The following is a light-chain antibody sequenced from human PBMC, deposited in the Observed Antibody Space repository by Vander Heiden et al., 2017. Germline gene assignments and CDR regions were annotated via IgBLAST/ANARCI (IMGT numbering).Light chain of an antibody. CDR3: YSTDSSGKRGV. J-gene: IGLJ2*01. CDR2: DDN. V-gene: IGLV3-10*01. CDR1: ALPTKY. Sequence: SYELTQTPSVSVSLGTTARSTCSGDALPTKYAYWNQQKSGQAPVVVNYDDNKRPAGIPEIFSGSSSATMATLTISGAQVDDEADYYCYSTDSSGKRGVFGGGTKLTVL.